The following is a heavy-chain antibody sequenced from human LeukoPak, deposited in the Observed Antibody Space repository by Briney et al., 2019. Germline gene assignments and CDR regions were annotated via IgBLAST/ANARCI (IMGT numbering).Heavy chain of an antibody. J-gene: IGHJ6*02. CDR2: INPNSGGT. CDR1: GYTFTGYY. V-gene: IGHV1-2*07. CDR3: ARDPAQDGSGSYYNSPTGYYGMDV. D-gene: IGHD3-10*01. Sequence: ASVKVSCKASGYTFTGYYMHWVRQAPGQGLEWMGWINPNSGGTNYAHKFQGRVTMTRDTSISTAYMELSRLRSDDTAVYYCARDPAQDGSGSYYNSPTGYYGMDVWGQGTTVSVSS.